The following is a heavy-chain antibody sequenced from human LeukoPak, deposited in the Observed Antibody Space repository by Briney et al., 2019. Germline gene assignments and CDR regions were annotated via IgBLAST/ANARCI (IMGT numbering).Heavy chain of an antibody. CDR1: RFTFSSYG. CDR2: IQYDGSNE. Sequence: GGSLRLSCAAPRFTFSSYGMHWVRQAPGKGLEWVAYIQYDGSNEQYADSVKGRFSISRGSSKNILYLQMNSLRAEDTAVYYCAKDRCSNGVGCYYYYMDVWGKGTTVTISS. D-gene: IGHD2-8*01. J-gene: IGHJ6*03. V-gene: IGHV3-30*02. CDR3: AKDRCSNGVGCYYYYMDV.